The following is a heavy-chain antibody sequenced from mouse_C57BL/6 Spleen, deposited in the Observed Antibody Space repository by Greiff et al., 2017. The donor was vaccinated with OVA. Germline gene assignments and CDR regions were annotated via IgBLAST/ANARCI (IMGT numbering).Heavy chain of an antibody. CDR3: ARGSSSYWYFDV. CDR2: FTMYSDAT. Sequence: LKQSGAELVRPGSSVKLSCKDSSFAFMASAMHWVKQRPGHGLEWIGSFTMYSDATEYSENFKGKATLTANTSSSTAYMELSSLTSEDSAVYYCARGSSSYWYFDVWGTGTTVTVSS. J-gene: IGHJ1*03. V-gene: IGHV1-49*01. D-gene: IGHD1-1*01. CDR1: SFAFMASA.